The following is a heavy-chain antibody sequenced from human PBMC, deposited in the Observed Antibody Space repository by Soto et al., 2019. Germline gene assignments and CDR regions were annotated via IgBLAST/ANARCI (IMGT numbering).Heavy chain of an antibody. CDR3: ARGRITIFGVVRYGMDV. D-gene: IGHD3-3*01. CDR2: INPNSGGT. CDR1: GYTITGSY. J-gene: IGHJ6*02. Sequence: ASVKVSCKASGYTITGSYIHWVRQAPGQGLEWMGWINPNSGGTNYAQKFQGWVTMTRDTSISTAYMELSRLRSDDTAVYYCARGRITIFGVVRYGMDVWGQGTTVTVSS. V-gene: IGHV1-2*04.